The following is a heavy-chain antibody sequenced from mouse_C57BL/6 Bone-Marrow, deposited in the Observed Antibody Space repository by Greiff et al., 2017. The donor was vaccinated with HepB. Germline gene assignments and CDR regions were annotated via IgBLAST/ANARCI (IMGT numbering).Heavy chain of an antibody. D-gene: IGHD2-2*01. J-gene: IGHJ2*01. CDR1: GYTFTDYY. CDR3: AREGTMVTFDY. V-gene: IGHV1-26*01. CDR2: INPNNGGT. Sequence: VQLQQSGPELVKPGASVKISCKASGYTFTDYYMNWVKQSHGKSLEWIGDINPNNGGTSYNQKFKGKATLTVDKSSSTAYMELRSLTSEDSAVYYCAREGTMVTFDYWGQGTTLTVSS.